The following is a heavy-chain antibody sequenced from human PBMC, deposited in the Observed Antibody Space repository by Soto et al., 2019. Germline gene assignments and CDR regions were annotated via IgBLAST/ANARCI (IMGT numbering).Heavy chain of an antibody. J-gene: IGHJ5*02. CDR1: GFTFSSYA. D-gene: IGHD3-3*01. V-gene: IGHV3-30*14. CDR2: ISYDGSNK. Sequence: PGGSLRLSYAASGFTFSSYAMHWVRQAPGKGLEWVAVISYDGSNKYYSTSLKTRLTISKDTSKNQVVLTMTNMDPVDTATYYCARIIRSGSTSAAFDPWGQGTLVTVSS. CDR3: ARIIRSGSTSAAFDP.